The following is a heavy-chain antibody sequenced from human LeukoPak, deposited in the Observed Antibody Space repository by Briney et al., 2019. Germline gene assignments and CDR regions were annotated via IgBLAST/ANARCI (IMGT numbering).Heavy chain of an antibody. CDR2: INQDGSEE. D-gene: IGHD5-12*01. V-gene: IGHV3-7*01. CDR1: GFTFSNYW. CDR3: VRDGGVSGYDLLDY. J-gene: IGHJ4*02. Sequence: GGSLRLSCAASGFTFSNYWMTWVRKAPGKGLEWVAHINQDGSEEHYMDSVKARFTISRDNAKSSLSLQMNSLRAEDTAVYYCVRDGGVSGYDLLDYWGQGTLVTVSS.